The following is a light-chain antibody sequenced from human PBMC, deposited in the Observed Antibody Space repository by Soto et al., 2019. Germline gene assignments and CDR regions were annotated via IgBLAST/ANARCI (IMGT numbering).Light chain of an antibody. CDR3: QTWATGPDWV. Sequence: QPVLTQSPSASASLGASVKLTCTLSSGHSSYTIVWHQQQPDKGPRYLMNLASDGRHRKGDGIPDRFSGSSSGAERYLTISSLQSEYEADYYCQTWATGPDWVFGGGTKVTVL. J-gene: IGLJ3*02. V-gene: IGLV4-69*01. CDR1: SGHSSYT. CDR2: LASDGRH.